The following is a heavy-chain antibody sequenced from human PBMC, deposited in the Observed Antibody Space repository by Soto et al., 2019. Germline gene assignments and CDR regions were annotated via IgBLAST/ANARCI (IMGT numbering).Heavy chain of an antibody. D-gene: IGHD3-22*01. Sequence: PGGSLRLSCAASGFTFSSYAMSWVRQAPGKGLEWVSAISGSGGSTYYADSVKGRFTISRDNSENTLYLQMNSLRAEDTAVYYCATRAYYYDSSGYFDYWGQGTLVTVSS. CDR2: ISGSGGST. J-gene: IGHJ4*02. CDR1: GFTFSSYA. V-gene: IGHV3-23*01. CDR3: ATRAYYYDSSGYFDY.